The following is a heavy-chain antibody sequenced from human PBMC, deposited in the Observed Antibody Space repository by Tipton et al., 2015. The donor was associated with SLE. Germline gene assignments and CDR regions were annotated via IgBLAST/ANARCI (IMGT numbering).Heavy chain of an antibody. J-gene: IGHJ6*03. CDR2: ISYDGSDK. CDR3: ARDAPTGDYYMDV. V-gene: IGHV3-30*04. Sequence: SLRLSCAAPGFTFSSYAMHWVRQAPGKGLEWVAIISYDGSDKYYADSVKGRFTISRANSKNTLYLQMNSLRVEDTAVYYCARDAPTGDYYMDVWGKGTTVTVSS. CDR1: GFTFSSYA.